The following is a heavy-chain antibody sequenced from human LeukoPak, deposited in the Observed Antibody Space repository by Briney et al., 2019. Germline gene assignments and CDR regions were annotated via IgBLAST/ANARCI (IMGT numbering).Heavy chain of an antibody. CDR2: INPSGGST. CDR1: GYTFTSYY. Sequence: ASVKVSCKASGYTFTSYYMHWVRQAPGQGLEWMGIINPSGGSTSYAQKFQGRVTMTRDTSTSTVYMELSSLRSEDTAVYYCARAGPYDSSGYPVGTDAFDIWGQGTMVTVSS. V-gene: IGHV1-46*01. J-gene: IGHJ3*02. D-gene: IGHD3-22*01. CDR3: ARAGPYDSSGYPVGTDAFDI.